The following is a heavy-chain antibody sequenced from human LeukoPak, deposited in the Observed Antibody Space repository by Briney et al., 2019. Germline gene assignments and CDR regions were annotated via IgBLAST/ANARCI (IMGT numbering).Heavy chain of an antibody. CDR2: INPNSGAA. J-gene: IGHJ4*02. CDR1: GYTFTGYF. D-gene: IGHD3-3*01. Sequence: ASVKVSCKTSGYTFTGYFIHWVRQAPGQGPEWMGWINPNSGAATYAQKFLGRVTMTRDTSINIASMELSRLRSDDTAVYYCAKDQFWIDSYYFDYWGQGTLVTVSS. CDR3: AKDQFWIDSYYFDY. V-gene: IGHV1-2*02.